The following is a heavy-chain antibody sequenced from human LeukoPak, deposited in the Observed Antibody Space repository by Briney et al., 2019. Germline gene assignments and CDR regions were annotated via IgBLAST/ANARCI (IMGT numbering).Heavy chain of an antibody. CDR2: INPNSGGT. Sequence: ASVKVSCKASGYTFTGYYMHWVRQAPGQGLEWMGWINPNSGGTNYAQKFQGRVTMTRDTSISTAYMELSRLRSDDTAVYYCARDLSGYDHFDYWGQGTLVTVSS. CDR1: GYTFTGYY. V-gene: IGHV1-2*02. J-gene: IGHJ4*02. D-gene: IGHD5-12*01. CDR3: ARDLSGYDHFDY.